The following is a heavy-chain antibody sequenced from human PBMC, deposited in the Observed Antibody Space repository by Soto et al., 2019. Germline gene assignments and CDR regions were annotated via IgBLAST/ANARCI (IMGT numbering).Heavy chain of an antibody. J-gene: IGHJ4*02. CDR3: ARDTDSDTWNDPFDY. CDR2: ISWNSGST. D-gene: IGHD1-1*01. CDR1: GFIFDDFA. Sequence: DVQLVESGGGLVQPGRSLRLSCAASGFIFDDFAIHWVRQAPGKGLEWVSGISWNSGSTDYAASVKGRFIISRDNARNSLYLQMNSLRPEDTALYYCARDTDSDTWNDPFDYWGQGALVIVS. V-gene: IGHV3-9*01.